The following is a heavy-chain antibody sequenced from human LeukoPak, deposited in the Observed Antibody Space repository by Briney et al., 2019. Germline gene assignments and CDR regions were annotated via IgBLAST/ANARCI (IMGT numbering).Heavy chain of an antibody. CDR2: IWYDGSNK. CDR3: ARYVLPGATRAFDY. CDR1: GFTFSSYG. Sequence: GGSLRLSCAASGFTFSSYGMHWVRQAPGKGLEWVAVIWYDGSNKYYADSVTGRFTISRDNSMNTLYLQMNSLRVEDTALYYCARYVLPGATRAFDYWGQGSLITVSS. D-gene: IGHD1-26*01. J-gene: IGHJ4*02. V-gene: IGHV3-33*01.